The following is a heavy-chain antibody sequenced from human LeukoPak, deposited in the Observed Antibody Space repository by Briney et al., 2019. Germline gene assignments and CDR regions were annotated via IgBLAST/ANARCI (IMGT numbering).Heavy chain of an antibody. D-gene: IGHD3-3*01. V-gene: IGHV1-18*01. CDR3: ARGRSPPLRFLEWLLKGAPVDY. Sequence: GASVKVSCKASGYTFTSYGISWVRQAPGQGLEWMGWISAYNGNTNYAQKLQGRVTMTTDTSTSTAYMELRSLRSDDTAVYYCARGRSPPLRFLEWLLKGAPVDYWGQGTLVTVSS. J-gene: IGHJ4*02. CDR1: GYTFTSYG. CDR2: ISAYNGNT.